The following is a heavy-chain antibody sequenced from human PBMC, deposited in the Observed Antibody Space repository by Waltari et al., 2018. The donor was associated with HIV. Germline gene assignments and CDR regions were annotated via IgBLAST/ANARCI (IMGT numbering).Heavy chain of an antibody. D-gene: IGHD6-6*01. CDR3: AKVRDSSSSLPYYFDY. J-gene: IGHJ4*02. CDR2: ISGSGGST. Sequence: EVQLLESGGGLVQPGGSLRLSCAASGFTFSSYAMSWVRQAPGKGLEWVSAISGSGGSTYYADSVKGRFTISRDNSKNTLYLQMNSLRAEDTAVYYCAKVRDSSSSLPYYFDYWGQGTLVTVSS. V-gene: IGHV3-23*01. CDR1: GFTFSSYA.